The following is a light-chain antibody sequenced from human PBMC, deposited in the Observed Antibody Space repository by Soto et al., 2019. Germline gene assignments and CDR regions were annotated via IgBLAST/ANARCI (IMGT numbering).Light chain of an antibody. CDR3: QQRNTWPPIT. J-gene: IGKJ5*01. V-gene: IGKV3D-20*02. Sequence: DIVLTQSPGTLSLSPGDRATLSCRSSQSVNSNYLAWYQQKPGQAPRLLIFGASTRATGIPDRFRGSGSGTDFTLTINRLEPEDFAVYYCQQRNTWPPITFGQGTRLEIK. CDR2: GAS. CDR1: QSVNSNY.